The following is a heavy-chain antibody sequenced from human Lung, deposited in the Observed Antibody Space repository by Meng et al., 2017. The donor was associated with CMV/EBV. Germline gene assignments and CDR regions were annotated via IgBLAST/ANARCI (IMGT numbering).Heavy chain of an antibody. V-gene: IGHV1-2*06. CDR2: VNPISDDT. Sequence: VQLVQSGAEVKRPGASVKISCQASGYSFNGFYLNWARQAPGHGLEWLGRVNPISDDTHLAQKFEGRITVTRGATINTAFMELTRLRPDDTAVYYCAKSSDNGWSSWGPGTLVTVSS. J-gene: IGHJ4*01. CDR1: GYSFNGFY. CDR3: AKSSDNGWSS. D-gene: IGHD6-19*01.